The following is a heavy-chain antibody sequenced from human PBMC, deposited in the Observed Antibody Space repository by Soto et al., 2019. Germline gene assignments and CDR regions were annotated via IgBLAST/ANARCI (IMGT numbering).Heavy chain of an antibody. J-gene: IGHJ5*02. CDR2: ISGSGGST. Sequence: GGSLRLSCAASGFTFSSYAMSWVRQAPGKGLEWVSAISGSGGSTYYADSVKGRFTISRDNSKNTLYLQMNSLRAEDTAVYYCAKVGLRFLEWDNWFDPWGQGTLLNVSS. V-gene: IGHV3-23*01. D-gene: IGHD3-3*01. CDR3: AKVGLRFLEWDNWFDP. CDR1: GFTFSSYA.